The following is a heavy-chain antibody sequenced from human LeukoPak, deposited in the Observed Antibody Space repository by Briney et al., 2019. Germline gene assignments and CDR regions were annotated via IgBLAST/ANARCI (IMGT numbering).Heavy chain of an antibody. CDR2: INHSGST. CDR3: ARKDRYYYGSGSYGIDY. J-gene: IGHJ4*02. V-gene: IGHV4-34*01. Sequence: SKTLSLTCAVYGGSFSGYYWSWIRQPPGKGLEWIGEINHSGSTNYNPSLKSRVTISVDTSKNQFSLKLSSVTAADTAVYYCARKDRYYYGSGSYGIDYWGQGTLVTVSS. D-gene: IGHD3-10*01. CDR1: GGSFSGYY.